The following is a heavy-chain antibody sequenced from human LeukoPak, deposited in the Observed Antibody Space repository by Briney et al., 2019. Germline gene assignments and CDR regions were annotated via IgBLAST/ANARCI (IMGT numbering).Heavy chain of an antibody. CDR3: ARDYGTTAVPYFDY. CDR2: INPNSGGT. J-gene: IGHJ4*02. CDR1: GYTFTGYY. D-gene: IGHD1-1*01. Sequence: ASVKVSCKASGYTFTGYYMHWVRQAPGQGLEWMAWINPNSGGTNYAQKFQGRVTMTRDTSISTAYMELSRLKSDDTAVYLCARDYGTTAVPYFDYWGQGSLVTVSS. V-gene: IGHV1-2*02.